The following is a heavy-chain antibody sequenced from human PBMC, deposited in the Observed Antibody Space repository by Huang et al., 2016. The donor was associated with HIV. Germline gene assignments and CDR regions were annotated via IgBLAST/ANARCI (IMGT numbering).Heavy chain of an antibody. CDR2: IYSGGST. V-gene: IGHV3-53*02. Sequence: EVQLVETGGGLIQPGGSLRLSCAASGFTVSSNYMSWVRQAPGTGLEVVSFIYSGGSTYYADSVKGRFTISRDNAKNTLYLQMNSLRAEDTAVYYCARGMVRGVTLNWFDPWGQGTLVTVSS. CDR3: ARGMVRGVTLNWFDP. J-gene: IGHJ5*02. CDR1: GFTVSSNY. D-gene: IGHD3-10*01.